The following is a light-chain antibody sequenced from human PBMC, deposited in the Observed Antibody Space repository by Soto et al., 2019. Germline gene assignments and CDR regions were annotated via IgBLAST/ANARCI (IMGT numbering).Light chain of an antibody. CDR1: QGISYY. Sequence: DIQMTQSPSSLSASVGDRVTITCRASQGISYYLAWYQQKPGEVPKLLIYAESILQSEVQPRFSGSGSGTDFTLTISSLQPEDVATYYCQKYNSAKFTFGPGTKVD. CDR2: AES. V-gene: IGKV1-27*01. CDR3: QKYNSAKFT. J-gene: IGKJ3*01.